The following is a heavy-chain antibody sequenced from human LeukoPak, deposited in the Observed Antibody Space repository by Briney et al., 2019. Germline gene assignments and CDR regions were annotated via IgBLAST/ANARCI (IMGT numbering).Heavy chain of an antibody. CDR1: GGSLCSYY. D-gene: IGHD2-15*01. CDR3: AREESGYCNGGSCPFYFDS. V-gene: IGHV4-4*07. CDR2: IYNSGDT. J-gene: IGHJ4*02. Sequence: SETLSLTCTVSGGSLCSYYWSWIRQPAGKGLEWIGRIYNSGDTNYNPSLKSRVTMSVDTSKNQISLRLDSVTAADTAVYYCAREESGYCNGGSCPFYFDSWGQGTLVTVSS.